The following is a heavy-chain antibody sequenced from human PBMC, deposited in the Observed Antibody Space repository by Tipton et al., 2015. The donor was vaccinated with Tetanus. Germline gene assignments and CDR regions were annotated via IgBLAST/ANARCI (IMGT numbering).Heavy chain of an antibody. CDR1: GGSFSGYY. V-gene: IGHV4-34*01. Sequence: TLSLTCAVYGGSFSGYYWSWIRQPPGKGLEWIGEINHSGSTNYNPSLKSRVTISVDTSKNQFSLKLSSVTAADTAVYYCARTEMATSRNFDYWGQGTLVTVSS. CDR2: INHSGST. D-gene: IGHD5-24*01. CDR3: ARTEMATSRNFDY. J-gene: IGHJ4*02.